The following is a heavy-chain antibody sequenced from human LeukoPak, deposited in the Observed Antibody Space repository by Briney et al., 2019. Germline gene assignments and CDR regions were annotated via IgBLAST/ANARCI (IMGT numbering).Heavy chain of an antibody. Sequence: GESLKISCKGSGYSFPNYWIGWVRQMPGKGLEWMGIIYPGDSHTRYSPSFQDQVTISVDKSISTAYLQWSSLKASDTAMYYCARGPYAYTSSATLGSYNGFDPWGQGSLVTVSS. D-gene: IGHD2-2*02. CDR3: ARGPYAYTSSATLGSYNGFDP. V-gene: IGHV5-51*01. CDR2: IYPGDSHT. J-gene: IGHJ5*02. CDR1: GYSFPNYW.